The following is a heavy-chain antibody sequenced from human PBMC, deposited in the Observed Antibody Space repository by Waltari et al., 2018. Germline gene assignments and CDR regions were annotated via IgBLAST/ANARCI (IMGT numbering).Heavy chain of an antibody. V-gene: IGHV1-8*01. D-gene: IGHD2-15*01. CDR1: GYTFTSYD. J-gene: IGHJ4*02. Sequence: QVQLVQSGAEVKKPGASVKVSCKASGYTFTSYDINWVRQATGQGLEWMGWMNPNSGNTGEAQRFQGRVTMTRNTSISTAYMELSSLRSEDTAVYYCARLYCSGGSCSFDYWGQGTLVTVSS. CDR2: MNPNSGNT. CDR3: ARLYCSGGSCSFDY.